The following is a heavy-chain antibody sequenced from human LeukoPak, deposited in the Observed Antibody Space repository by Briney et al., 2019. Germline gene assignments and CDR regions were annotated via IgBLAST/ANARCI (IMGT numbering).Heavy chain of an antibody. J-gene: IGHJ4*02. CDR3: ATMPPSYSSGWYDY. CDR1: GYTLTELS. D-gene: IGHD6-19*01. Sequence: ASVKVYCKVSGYTLTELSMHWVRQAPGKGLEWMGGFDPEDGETIYAQKFQGRVTMTEDTSTDTAYMELSSLRSEDTAVYYCATMPPSYSSGWYDYWGQGTLVTVSS. V-gene: IGHV1-24*01. CDR2: FDPEDGET.